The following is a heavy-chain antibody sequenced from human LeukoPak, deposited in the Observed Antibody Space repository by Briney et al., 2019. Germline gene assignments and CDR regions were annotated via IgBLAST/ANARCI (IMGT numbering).Heavy chain of an antibody. V-gene: IGHV4-34*01. J-gene: IGHJ4*02. CDR1: GGSFSGYY. CDR3: AGSAIAVAGTVDY. D-gene: IGHD6-19*01. CDR2: INHSGST. Sequence: SETLSLTCAVYGGSFSGYYWSWIRQPPGKGLEWIGEINHSGSTNYNPSLKSRVTISVDTSKNQFSLKLSSVTAADTAVYYCAGSAIAVAGTVDYWGQGTLVTVSS.